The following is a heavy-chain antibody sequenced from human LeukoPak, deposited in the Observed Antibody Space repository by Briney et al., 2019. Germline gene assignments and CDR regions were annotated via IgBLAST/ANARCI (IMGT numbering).Heavy chain of an antibody. CDR2: ISSGSRTI. CDR1: GFSFSSYS. Sequence: GGSLRLSCAASGFSFSSYSMNWVRQAPGRGLEWISYISSGSRTIFYADSVKGRFTISRDNAKTSLYLLMDSLRADDTAVYYCARESWGRYFDYWGQGTLVTVSS. D-gene: IGHD6-13*01. V-gene: IGHV3-48*01. J-gene: IGHJ4*02. CDR3: ARESWGRYFDY.